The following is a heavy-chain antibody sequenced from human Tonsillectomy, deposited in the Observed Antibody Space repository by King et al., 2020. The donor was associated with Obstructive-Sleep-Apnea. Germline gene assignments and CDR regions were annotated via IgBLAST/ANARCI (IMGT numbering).Heavy chain of an antibody. D-gene: IGHD2-15*01. J-gene: IGHJ6*02. Sequence: VQLVESGGGLVQPGGSLKLSCAASGFTFSGSAMHWVRQASGKGLEWVGRIRSKANSYATAYAASVKGRVTISRDDSKNTAYLQMNSLKTEDTAVYYCTRPKAAQDGYYYYGMDVXGQGTTVTVSS. V-gene: IGHV3-73*02. CDR2: IRSKANSYAT. CDR3: TRPKAAQDGYYYYGMDV. CDR1: GFTFSGSA.